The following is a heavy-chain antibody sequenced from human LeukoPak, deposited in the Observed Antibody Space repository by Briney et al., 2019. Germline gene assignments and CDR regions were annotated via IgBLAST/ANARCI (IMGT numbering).Heavy chain of an antibody. CDR1: GGSFSGYY. D-gene: IGHD4-17*01. Sequence: PSETLSLTCAVYGGSFSGYYWSWIRQPPGKGLEWIGEINHSGSTNYNPSLKSRVTISVDTSKNQFSLKLSSVTAADTAVYYCVGNTVTTSYFCDYWGQGTLVTVSS. CDR2: INHSGST. CDR3: VGNTVTTSYFCDY. J-gene: IGHJ4*02. V-gene: IGHV4-34*01.